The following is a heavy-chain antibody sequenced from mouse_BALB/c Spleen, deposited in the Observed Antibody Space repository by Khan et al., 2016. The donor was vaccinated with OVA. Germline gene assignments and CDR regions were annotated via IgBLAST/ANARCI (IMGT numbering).Heavy chain of an antibody. D-gene: IGHD2-10*02. V-gene: IGHV2-9*02. CDR1: GFSLTSYG. J-gene: IGHJ4*01. CDR2: IWAGGST. CDR3: AREGYGNHYAMDY. Sequence: VKLMESGPGLVAPSQSLSITCTVSGFSLTSYGVHWVRQPPGKGLEWLGVIWAGGSTNYNSALMSRLSISKDNSKSQVFLKMNSLQTDDTAMYYCAREGYGNHYAMDYWGQGTSVTVSS.